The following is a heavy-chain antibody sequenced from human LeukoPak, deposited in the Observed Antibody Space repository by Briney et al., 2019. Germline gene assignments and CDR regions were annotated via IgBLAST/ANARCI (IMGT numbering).Heavy chain of an antibody. V-gene: IGHV3-23*01. CDR2: ISTSGRAT. CDR3: AKESSVAGAGLLGY. J-gene: IGHJ4*02. Sequence: PGGSLRLSCAASGFAFSTYAMTWVRQAPEKGLQWVSTISTSGRATYYADSVEGRFTISRDNSKNTLYLQMNRLRAEDTALYYCAKESSVAGAGLLGYWGQGTLVTVSS. D-gene: IGHD6-19*01. CDR1: GFAFSTYA.